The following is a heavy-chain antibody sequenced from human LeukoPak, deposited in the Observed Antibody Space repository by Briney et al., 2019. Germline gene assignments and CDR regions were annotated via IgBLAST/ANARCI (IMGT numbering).Heavy chain of an antibody. V-gene: IGHV1-46*01. D-gene: IGHD6-13*01. CDR1: GYTFTSYY. CDR2: INPSGGST. Sequence: ASVKVSCKASGYTFTSYYMHWVRQAPGQGLEWMGIINPSGGSTSYPQKFQGRVTMTRDTSTSTVYMELSSLRFEDTAVYYCARGAAAGYFEYWGQGTLVTVPS. J-gene: IGHJ4*02. CDR3: ARGAAAGYFEY.